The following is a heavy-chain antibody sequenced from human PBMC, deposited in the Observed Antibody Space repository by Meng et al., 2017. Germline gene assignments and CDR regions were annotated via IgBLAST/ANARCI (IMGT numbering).Heavy chain of an antibody. D-gene: IGHD6-19*01. CDR3: ARSPPVDSSGWYHY. CDR2: INPNSGGT. CDR1: GYTFTGYY. Sequence: ASVKVSCKASGYTFTGYYMHWVRQAPGQGLEWMGRINPNSGGTNYAQKFQGRVTMTRDTSISTAYMELSRLRPDDTAVYYCARSPPVDSSGWYHYWGQGTLVTVSS. V-gene: IGHV1-2*06. J-gene: IGHJ4*02.